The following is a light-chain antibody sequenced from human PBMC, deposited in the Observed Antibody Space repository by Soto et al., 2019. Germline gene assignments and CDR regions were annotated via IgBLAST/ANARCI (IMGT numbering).Light chain of an antibody. J-gene: IGLJ2*01. Sequence: QSALTQPPSASGSPGQSVTICCTGTSTDVGAYNFVSWFQQNPGKAPKLIIYEVNKRPSGVPDRFSGSKSGNTASLTVSGLQAEDEADYYCSSYAGSDNFVLFGGGTKLTVL. V-gene: IGLV2-8*01. CDR2: EVN. CDR3: SSYAGSDNFVL. CDR1: STDVGAYNF.